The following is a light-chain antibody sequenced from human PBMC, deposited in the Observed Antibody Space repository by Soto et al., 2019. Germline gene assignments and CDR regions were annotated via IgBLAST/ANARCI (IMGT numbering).Light chain of an antibody. CDR1: SSNFGAGYD. CDR2: GNS. CDR3: QSYDSSLSGYV. Sequence: QSVLTQPPSVCGAPGQRVTISCTGSSSNFGAGYDVHWYQQLPGTAPKLLIYGNSNRPSGVPDRFSGSKSGTSASLAITGLQAEDEADYYCQSYDSSLSGYVFGTGTKVTVL. V-gene: IGLV1-40*01. J-gene: IGLJ1*01.